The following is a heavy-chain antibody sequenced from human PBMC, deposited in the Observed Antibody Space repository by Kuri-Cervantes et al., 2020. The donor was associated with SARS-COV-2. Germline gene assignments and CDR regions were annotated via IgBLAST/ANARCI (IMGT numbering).Heavy chain of an antibody. Sequence: ASVKVSCKASGYTFTGYYMHWVRQAPGQGLEWMGWINPNSGGTNYAQKFQGWVTMTRDTSISTAYMELSRLRSDDTAVYYCARAPVRGIIITYHSYGMDVWGQGTTVTVSS. CDR3: ARAPVRGIIITYHSYGMDV. CDR2: INPNSGGT. V-gene: IGHV1-2*04. CDR1: GYTFTGYY. J-gene: IGHJ6*02. D-gene: IGHD3-10*01.